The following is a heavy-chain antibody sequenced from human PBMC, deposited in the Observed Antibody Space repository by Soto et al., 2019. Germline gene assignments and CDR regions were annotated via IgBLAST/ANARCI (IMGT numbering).Heavy chain of an antibody. CDR2: IIPIFGTA. Sequence: GASVKVSCKASGGTFSSYAISWVRQAPGQGLEWMGGIIPIFGTANYAQKFQGRVTITADKSTSTAYMELSSLRSEDTAVYYCARGPALRGRYCSSTSCYSFDYWGQGTLVTVSS. D-gene: IGHD2-2*01. V-gene: IGHV1-69*06. CDR1: GGTFSSYA. J-gene: IGHJ4*02. CDR3: ARGPALRGRYCSSTSCYSFDY.